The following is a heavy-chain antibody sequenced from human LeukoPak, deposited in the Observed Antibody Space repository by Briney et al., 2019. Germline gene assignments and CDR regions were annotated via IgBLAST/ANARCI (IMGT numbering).Heavy chain of an antibody. V-gene: IGHV3-48*02. D-gene: IGHD3-22*01. CDR1: GFTFNSYS. CDR2: ISSSSSTI. J-gene: IGHJ4*02. Sequence: PGGSLRLSCAASGFTFNSYSMNWVRQAPGRGLEWVSYISSSSSTIYYADPVKGRFTISRDNAKNSMYLQMNSLRDEDVAVYYCDGAKESYYDKSGYFPLDYWGEGSLVTVSS. CDR3: DGAKESYYDKSGYFPLDY.